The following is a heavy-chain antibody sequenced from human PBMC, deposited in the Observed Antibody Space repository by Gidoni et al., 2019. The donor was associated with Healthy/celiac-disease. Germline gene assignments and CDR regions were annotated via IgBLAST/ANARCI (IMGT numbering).Heavy chain of an antibody. CDR3: ATPGILTGYYENDY. V-gene: IGHV3-23*01. CDR1: GFTFSSYA. CDR2: ISGSGGST. J-gene: IGHJ4*02. D-gene: IGHD3-9*01. Sequence: EVHLLESGGGLVQPGGSLRLSVAASGFTFSSYAMNWVRQAPGKGLEWVSVISGSGGSTYYADSVKGRFTISRDNSKNTLYLQMNSLRAEDTAVYYCATPGILTGYYENDYWGQGTLVTVSS.